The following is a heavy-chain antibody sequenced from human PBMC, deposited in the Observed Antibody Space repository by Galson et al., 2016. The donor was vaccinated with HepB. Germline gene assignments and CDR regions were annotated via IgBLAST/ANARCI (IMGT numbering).Heavy chain of an antibody. CDR1: GFSLGTSGVG. J-gene: IGHJ5*01. CDR3: ARRPVRFSHAFDP. D-gene: IGHD4-17*01. CDR2: IYWDGER. Sequence: PALVKPTQTLTLTCNFSGFSLGTSGVGVGWIRQPPGQALEWLALIYWDGERRYSPSLQGRLTITKDTSENQVVLTMTNMNSADTGTYYCARRPVRFSHAFDPGGQGTLVAVSS. V-gene: IGHV2-5*02.